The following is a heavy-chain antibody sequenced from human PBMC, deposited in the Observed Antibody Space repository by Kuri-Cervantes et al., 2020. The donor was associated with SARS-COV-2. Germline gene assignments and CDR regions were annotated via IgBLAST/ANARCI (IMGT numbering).Heavy chain of an antibody. CDR3: AMLPRPRNAFDI. V-gene: IGHV1-69*13. CDR1: GGTFSSYA. CDR2: TIPIFGTA. J-gene: IGHJ3*02. Sequence: SVKVSCKASGGTFSSYAISWVRQAPGQGLEWMGGTIPIFGTANYAQKFQGRVTITADESTSTAYMELSSLRSEDTAVYYCAMLPRPRNAFDIWGQGTIVTVSS. D-gene: IGHD3-16*01.